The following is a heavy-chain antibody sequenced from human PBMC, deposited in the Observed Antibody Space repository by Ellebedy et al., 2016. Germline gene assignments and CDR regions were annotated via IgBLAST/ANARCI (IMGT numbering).Heavy chain of an antibody. D-gene: IGHD2-21*01. J-gene: IGHJ6*02. Sequence: GGSLRLSCAASGFSFSSYAMSWVRQAPGKGLEWVSTITGSGDRTNYADSVKGRFTISRDSSKNTLYLHMKSLRVEDTAVYYCAKDLAMVVPYGMDVWGQGTTVTVSS. CDR1: GFSFSSYA. CDR3: AKDLAMVVPYGMDV. V-gene: IGHV3-23*01. CDR2: ITGSGDRT.